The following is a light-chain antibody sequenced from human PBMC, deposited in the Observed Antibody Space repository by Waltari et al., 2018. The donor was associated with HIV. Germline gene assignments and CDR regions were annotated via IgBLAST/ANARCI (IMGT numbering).Light chain of an antibody. Sequence: NFMLTQPHSVSESPGKTVTISCTRSSGSIVSNYGQWYQQRPGSAPTTVIYEDKQRPSGVPDRFSGSIDSSSNSASLTISGLKTEDEADYYCQSYDSTNWVFGGATKLTVL. J-gene: IGLJ3*02. CDR3: QSYDSTNWV. CDR1: SGSIVSNY. V-gene: IGLV6-57*04. CDR2: EDK.